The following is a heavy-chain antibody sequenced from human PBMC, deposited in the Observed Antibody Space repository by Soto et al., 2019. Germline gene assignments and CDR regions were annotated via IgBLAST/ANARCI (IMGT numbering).Heavy chain of an antibody. D-gene: IGHD2-8*01. CDR2: ISNNSSVK. CDR1: GFTFSNYS. CDR3: ARDRDAYCSKGVCSGPYFDY. V-gene: IGHV3-48*02. Sequence: EVQLVESGGGLVQPGESLRLSCAVSGFTFSNYSINWVRQAPGKGLEWLSYISNNSSVKYYADSVKGRFTISRDNAKNSLYLQMNGLRDDDTAVYYCARDRDAYCSKGVCSGPYFDYWGRGTLVTVSS. J-gene: IGHJ4*02.